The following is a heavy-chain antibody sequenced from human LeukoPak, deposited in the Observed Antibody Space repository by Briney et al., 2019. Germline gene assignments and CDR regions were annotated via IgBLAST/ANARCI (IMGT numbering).Heavy chain of an antibody. D-gene: IGHD4-17*01. CDR1: GYTFKDYY. CDR3: ARRSDYGETPDY. J-gene: IGHJ4*02. CDR2: INSKSGGT. Sequence: ASVTVSFKASGYTFKDYYIHSVRQAPGHAFEWMGWINSKSGGTIFAQRFQGRVTMTRDTSITTLYMELSRLTSDDTAVYYCARRSDYGETPDYWGQGNLVTVSS. V-gene: IGHV1-2*02.